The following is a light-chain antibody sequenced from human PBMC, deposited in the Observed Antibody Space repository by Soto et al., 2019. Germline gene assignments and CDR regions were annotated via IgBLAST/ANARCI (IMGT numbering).Light chain of an antibody. CDR3: QQYNSYST. V-gene: IGKV3-11*01. Sequence: EIVLTQSPATLSLSPGERATLSCRASQNVANYLDWYQQKPGQAPRLLIYESSNRATGIAARFSGSGSGTDFTLTISSLEPEDFAVYYCQQYNSYSTFGQGTKVDIK. J-gene: IGKJ1*01. CDR1: QNVANY. CDR2: ESS.